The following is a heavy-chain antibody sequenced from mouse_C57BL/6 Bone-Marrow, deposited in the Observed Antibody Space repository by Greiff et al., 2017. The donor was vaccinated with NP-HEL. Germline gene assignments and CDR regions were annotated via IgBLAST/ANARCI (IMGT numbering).Heavy chain of an antibody. Sequence: QVQLQQSGAELVRPGASVKLSCKASGYTFTDYYINWVKQRPGQGLEWIARIYPGSGNTYYNEKFKGKATLTAEKSSSTAYMQLSSLSAEDSAVYFCSRSTVGDYWGQGTTLTVSS. D-gene: IGHD1-1*01. CDR3: SRSTVGDY. CDR2: IYPGSGNT. J-gene: IGHJ2*01. CDR1: GYTFTDYY. V-gene: IGHV1-76*01.